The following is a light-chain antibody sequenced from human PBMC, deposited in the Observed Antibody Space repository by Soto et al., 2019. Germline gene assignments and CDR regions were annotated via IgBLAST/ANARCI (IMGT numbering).Light chain of an antibody. CDR2: GAS. CDR3: QQYNNGPLIT. CDR1: QSVSSN. V-gene: IGKV3-15*01. Sequence: EIVMPQSPATLSVSAGERATVSCRSSQSVSSNIAWYQQKPGHAPGLRIYGASARATGIPARVSGSGVGTGFTLTISILQSEDFAVYYCQQYNNGPLITFGQGTRLEIK. J-gene: IGKJ5*01.